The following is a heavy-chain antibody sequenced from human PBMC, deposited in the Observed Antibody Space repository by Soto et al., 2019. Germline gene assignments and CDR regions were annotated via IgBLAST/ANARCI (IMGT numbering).Heavy chain of an antibody. J-gene: IGHJ6*02. CDR2: INPSGGST. D-gene: IGHD1-7*01. CDR3: ARGLLELPWTQIYYYYYGMDV. Sequence: GASVKVSCKASGYTFTSYYMHWVRQAPGQGLEWMGIINPSGGSTSYAQKFQGRVTMTRDTSTSTVYMELSSLRSEDTAVYYCARGLLELPWTQIYYYYYGMDVWGQGTTVTVSS. CDR1: GYTFTSYY. V-gene: IGHV1-46*01.